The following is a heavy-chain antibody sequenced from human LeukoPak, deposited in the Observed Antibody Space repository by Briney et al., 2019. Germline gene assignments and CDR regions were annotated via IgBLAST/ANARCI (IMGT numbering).Heavy chain of an antibody. CDR1: EGTFSSYA. Sequence: SVKVSCKASEGTFSSYAISWVRQAPGQGLEWMGGIIPIFGTANYAQKFQGRVTVTADESTSTAYMELRSLRSEDTAVYYCARATGTTPSDAFAIWGQGTMVTVSS. CDR3: ARATGTTPSDAFAI. CDR2: IIPIFGTA. J-gene: IGHJ3*02. V-gene: IGHV1-69*13. D-gene: IGHD1-1*01.